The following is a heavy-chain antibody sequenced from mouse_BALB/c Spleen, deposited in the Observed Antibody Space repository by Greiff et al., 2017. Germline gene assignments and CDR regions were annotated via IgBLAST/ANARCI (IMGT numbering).Heavy chain of an antibody. J-gene: IGHJ3*01. V-gene: IGHV3-8*02. CDR1: GDSITSGY. D-gene: IGHD4-1*01. Sequence: EVKLMESGPSLVKPSQTLSLTCSVTGDSITSGYWNWIRKFPGNKLEYMGYISYSGSTYYNPSLKSRISITRDTSKNQYYLQLNSVTTEDTATYYCARYENWDGEFAYWGQGTLVTVSA. CDR3: ARYENWDGEFAY. CDR2: ISYSGST.